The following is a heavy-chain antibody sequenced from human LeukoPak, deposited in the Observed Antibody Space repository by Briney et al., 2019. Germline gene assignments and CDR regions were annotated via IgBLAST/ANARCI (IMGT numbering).Heavy chain of an antibody. J-gene: IGHJ4*02. CDR1: GGSIDSYY. D-gene: IGHD2-15*01. CDR3: SRRPGGYSFNY. CDR2: VYTSGST. V-gene: IGHV4-4*08. Sequence: SETLSLTCTVSGGSIDSYYWNWIRQSPGKGLEWIGYVYTSGSTDYNPSLKSGVSISIDMSKKLFSLKLMSVIAADTAAYYCSRRPGGYSFNYWGQGALVTVS.